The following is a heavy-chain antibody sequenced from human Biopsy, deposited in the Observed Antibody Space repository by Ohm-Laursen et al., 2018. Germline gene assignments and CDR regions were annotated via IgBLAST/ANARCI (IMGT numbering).Heavy chain of an antibody. D-gene: IGHD4-17*01. CDR3: ATAAYAPPYFDL. J-gene: IGHJ4*02. Sequence: GSLRLSCTANGFSFADYYMSWIRQTPGKGLDWVSYISSSGNTEKYADSVKGRFTISRDNSKNSVYLVMSSLRAEDTAVYFCATAAYAPPYFDLWGRGTVVTVSS. CDR1: GFSFADYY. V-gene: IGHV3-11*04. CDR2: ISSSGNTE.